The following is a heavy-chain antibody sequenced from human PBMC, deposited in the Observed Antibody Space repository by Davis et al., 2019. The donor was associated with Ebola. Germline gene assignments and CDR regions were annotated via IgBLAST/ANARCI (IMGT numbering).Heavy chain of an antibody. CDR1: GFTFSSYS. Sequence: GSLRLSCAASGFTFSSYSMNWVRQPPGKGLEWIGEINHSGSTNYNPSLKSRVTISVDTSKNQFSLKLSSVTAADTAVYYCARGPIFGVVHDAFDIWGQGTMVTVSS. CDR3: ARGPIFGVVHDAFDI. V-gene: IGHV4-34*01. CDR2: INHSGST. D-gene: IGHD3-3*01. J-gene: IGHJ3*02.